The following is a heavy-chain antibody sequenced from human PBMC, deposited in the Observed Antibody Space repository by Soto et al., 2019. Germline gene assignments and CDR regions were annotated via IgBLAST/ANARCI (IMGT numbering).Heavy chain of an antibody. D-gene: IGHD3-3*01. Sequence: EVQLVESGGGLVKPGGSLRLSCAASGFTFSNAWMSWVRQAPGKGLEWVGRIKSKTDGGTTDYAAPVKGRFTISRYDSKNTLYLQMNSLKTEDTAVYYCTTSTIFLVVDYWGQGTLVTVSS. CDR1: GFTFSNAW. V-gene: IGHV3-15*01. CDR2: IKSKTDGGTT. CDR3: TTSTIFLVVDY. J-gene: IGHJ4*02.